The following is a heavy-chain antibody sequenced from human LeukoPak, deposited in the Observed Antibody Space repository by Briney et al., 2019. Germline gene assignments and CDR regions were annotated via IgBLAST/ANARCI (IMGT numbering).Heavy chain of an antibody. D-gene: IGHD5-24*01. CDR1: GGSISSSSYY. Sequence: SETLSLTCTVSGGSISSSSYYWGWIRQPPGKGLEWIGSIYYSGSTYYNPSLKSRVTISVDTSKNQFSLKLSSVTAADTAVYYCATVEMATRYFDYWGQGTLVTVSS. CDR2: IYYSGST. J-gene: IGHJ4*02. V-gene: IGHV4-39*01. CDR3: ATVEMATRYFDY.